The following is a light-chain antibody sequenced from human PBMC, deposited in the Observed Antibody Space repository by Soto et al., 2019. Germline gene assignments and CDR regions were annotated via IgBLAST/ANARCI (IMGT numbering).Light chain of an antibody. CDR3: QQYGSSPIT. V-gene: IGKV3-20*01. CDR1: QSGSSY. CDR2: GAS. Sequence: VLTQSPATLSLSPGARATLSCRASQSGSSYLAWYQQKHGQAPRLLVYGASSRATGIPDRFSGSGSGTDLTITISRLEPEDCAVYYCQQYGSSPITFGGGTKVDIK. J-gene: IGKJ4*01.